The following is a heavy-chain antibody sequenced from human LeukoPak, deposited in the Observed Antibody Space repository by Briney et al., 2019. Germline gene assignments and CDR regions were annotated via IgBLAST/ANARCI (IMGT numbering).Heavy chain of an antibody. Sequence: GGSLRLSCAASGFTFSSYSMNWVRQAPGKGLEWVSYISSSSSTIYYADSVKGRFTISRDNAKNSLYLQMNSLRAEDTAVYYCARGLGSGYFDYWGQGTLVTVSS. D-gene: IGHD2-15*01. J-gene: IGHJ4*02. CDR1: GFTFSSYS. CDR3: ARGLGSGYFDY. CDR2: ISSSSSTI. V-gene: IGHV3-48*04.